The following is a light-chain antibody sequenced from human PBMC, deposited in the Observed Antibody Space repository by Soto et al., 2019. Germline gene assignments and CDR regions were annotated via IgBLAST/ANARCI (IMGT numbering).Light chain of an antibody. J-gene: IGKJ4*01. CDR3: QQAASFPLT. CDR2: AAS. CDR1: QLISSW. Sequence: QMPQSPSSVSASVGDRVTITCRASQLISSWLAWYQQKPGTPPKLLIYAASNLESGVPSRFSGSESGTEFTLTISSLQPEDFATYFCQQAASFPLTFGGGTKVDIK. V-gene: IGKV1-12*01.